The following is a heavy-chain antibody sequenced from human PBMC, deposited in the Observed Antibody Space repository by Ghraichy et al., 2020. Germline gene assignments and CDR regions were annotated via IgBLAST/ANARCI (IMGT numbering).Heavy chain of an antibody. CDR2: ISNIGST. V-gene: IGHV4-59*01. D-gene: IGHD1-1*01. CDR3: ARDRELGS. J-gene: IGHJ4*02. Sequence: LETLSLTCTVSGGSISIYYWNWIRQPPGKGLEWIGHISNIGSTTYNPSYNPSLKSRVTISVDPSKNQFSLQMSSVTAADTAMYYCARDRELGSWGPGTLVTVSS. CDR1: GGSISIYY.